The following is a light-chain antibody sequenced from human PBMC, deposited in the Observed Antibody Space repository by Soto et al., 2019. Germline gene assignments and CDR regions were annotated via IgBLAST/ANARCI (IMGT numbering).Light chain of an antibody. Sequence: DVQLTQSPATVSASVGDRVTITCRASLNINNWLAWYQQRPGSAPKLLMYDVSTLQTGVPSRFGGGHSGTEFTLIMSTLQPDDFGTYYCQHYTFDSQTFGQGTKVKVK. V-gene: IGKV1-5*01. CDR2: DVS. CDR3: QHYTFDSQT. CDR1: LNINNW. J-gene: IGKJ1*01.